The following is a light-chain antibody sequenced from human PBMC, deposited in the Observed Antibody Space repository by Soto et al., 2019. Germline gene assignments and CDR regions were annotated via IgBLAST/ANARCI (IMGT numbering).Light chain of an antibody. V-gene: IGKV2-30*01. CDR1: QSLAYSDGNTY. Sequence: DVVMTQSPLSLPVTLGQPASISCRSSQSLAYSDGNTYLNWFQQRPGQSPRRLIYKVSNRDSGVPDRFSGSGSGTDFTLKISWVEAEDVGVYYCMQGTHWPPNTFGQGTKLEL. J-gene: IGKJ2*01. CDR2: KVS. CDR3: MQGTHWPPNT.